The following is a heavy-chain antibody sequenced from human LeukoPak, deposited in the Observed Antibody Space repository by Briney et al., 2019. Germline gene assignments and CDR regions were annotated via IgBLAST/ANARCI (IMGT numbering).Heavy chain of an antibody. J-gene: IGHJ5*02. D-gene: IGHD2-2*01. Sequence: SETLSLTCTVSGGSISSYYWSWIRQPPGKGLEWIGYIYYSGSTNYNPSLKSRVTISVDTSKNQFSLKLSSVTAADTAVYYCARQQRIVVVPSWFDPWGQGTPVTVSS. V-gene: IGHV4-59*08. CDR1: GGSISSYY. CDR3: ARQQRIVVVPSWFDP. CDR2: IYYSGST.